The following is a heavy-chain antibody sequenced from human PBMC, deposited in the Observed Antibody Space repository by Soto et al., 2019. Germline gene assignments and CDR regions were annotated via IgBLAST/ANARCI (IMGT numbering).Heavy chain of an antibody. CDR1: GFTFSSYG. V-gene: IGHV3-30*18. CDR3: AKDQVYYDSSRDYGMDV. D-gene: IGHD3-22*01. J-gene: IGHJ6*02. Sequence: PGGSLRLSCAASGFTFSSYGMHWVRQAPGKGLEWVAVISYDGSNKYYADSVKGRFTISRDNSKNTLYLQMNSLRAEDTAVYYCAKDQVYYDSSRDYGMDVWGQGTTVTVSS. CDR2: ISYDGSNK.